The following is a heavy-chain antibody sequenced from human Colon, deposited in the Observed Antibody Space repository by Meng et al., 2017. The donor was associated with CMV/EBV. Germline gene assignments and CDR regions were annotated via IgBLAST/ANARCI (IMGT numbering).Heavy chain of an antibody. CDR1: GFTLSDYS. D-gene: IGHD3-16*02. Sequence: SGFTLSDYSMNWVRQAPGKGLEWVSSISDIGTYIYYADSVKGRFTISRDNAKNSLYLQMNSLRDEDTAVYYCVRDLVPGAIDGFDYWGQGTLVTVSS. CDR3: VRDLVPGAIDGFDY. CDR2: ISDIGTYI. V-gene: IGHV3-21*01. J-gene: IGHJ4*02.